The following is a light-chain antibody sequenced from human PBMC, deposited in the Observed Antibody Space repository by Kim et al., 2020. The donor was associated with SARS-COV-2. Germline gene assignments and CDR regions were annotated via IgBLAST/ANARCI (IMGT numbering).Light chain of an antibody. Sequence: QSITITCTGTSSDVGSYNLVSWYQQHPGKAPKLMIYEANKRPSGVSNRFSGSKSGNTASLTISGLQAEDEGDYYCCSYAGSNTLGVFGGGTQLTVL. CDR3: CSYAGSNTLGV. V-gene: IGLV2-23*01. J-gene: IGLJ2*01. CDR2: EAN. CDR1: SSDVGSYNL.